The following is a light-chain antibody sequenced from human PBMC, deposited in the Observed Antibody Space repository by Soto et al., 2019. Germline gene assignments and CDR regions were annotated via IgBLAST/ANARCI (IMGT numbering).Light chain of an antibody. V-gene: IGKV3-11*01. CDR3: QKYGSSPIT. CDR1: QSISSY. CDR2: DES. Sequence: VLTQSPATLSLSPGERATLSCRASQSISSYLAWYQQKPGQAPRLLIYDESNRATGIPDRFSGSGSGTDLNLTISRLEPEDFAVYYCQKYGSSPITCGQGTRLEIK. J-gene: IGKJ5*01.